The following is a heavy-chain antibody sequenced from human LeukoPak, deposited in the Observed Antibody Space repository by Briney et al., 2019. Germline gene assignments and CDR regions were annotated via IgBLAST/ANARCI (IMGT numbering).Heavy chain of an antibody. Sequence: ASVTVSCTASGYTFTGYYMHWVRQAPAQGLEWVGWINPNSGGTNYAQKFQGRVTMTRDTSISTAYMELRRLRSDDTAVYYCARVAGYCSSTSCRAGAFDIWGQGTMVTVSS. CDR3: ARVAGYCSSTSCRAGAFDI. J-gene: IGHJ3*02. D-gene: IGHD2-2*01. CDR1: GYTFTGYY. CDR2: INPNSGGT. V-gene: IGHV1-2*02.